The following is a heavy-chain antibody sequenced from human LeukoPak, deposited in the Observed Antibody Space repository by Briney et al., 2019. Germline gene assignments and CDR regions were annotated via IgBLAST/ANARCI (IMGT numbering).Heavy chain of an antibody. CDR2: IRDDGSDK. Sequence: GGSLRLSCAASGFTFTNYAMHWVRQAPGKGLEWVAFIRDDGSDKYYADSVKGRFTISRDNSKNSLYLQMNSLRAEDTAVYYCARDQYYYGSGSPFDYWGQGTLVTVSS. CDR1: GFTFTNYA. D-gene: IGHD3-10*01. CDR3: ARDQYYYGSGSPFDY. J-gene: IGHJ4*02. V-gene: IGHV3-30*02.